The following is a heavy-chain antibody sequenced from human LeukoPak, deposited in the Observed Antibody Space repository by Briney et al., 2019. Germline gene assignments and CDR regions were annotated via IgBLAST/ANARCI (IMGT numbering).Heavy chain of an antibody. CDR3: ARAGGDSSSWDTFDY. J-gene: IGHJ4*02. CDR2: IYYSGST. Sequence: SETLSLTCTVSGGSISSSYWSWIRQPPGKGLEWIGYIYYSGSTNYNPSLKSRVTISVDTSKNQFSLKLSSVTAADTAVYYCARAGGDSSSWDTFDYWGQGTLVTVSS. D-gene: IGHD6-13*01. CDR1: GGSISSSY. V-gene: IGHV4-59*08.